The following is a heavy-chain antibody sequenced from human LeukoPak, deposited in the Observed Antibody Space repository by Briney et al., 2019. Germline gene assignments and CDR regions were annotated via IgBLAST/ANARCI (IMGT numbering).Heavy chain of an antibody. CDR1: GYTFTGSY. J-gene: IGHJ4*02. Sequence: ASVKVSCKASGYTFTGSYMDWVRQAPGLGLEWMGRINPNSGGTNYAQKFQGRVTMTRDTSITTAYMELSRLRSDDTAVYYCASGYSSSSGFDYWGQGTLVTVSS. D-gene: IGHD6-6*01. V-gene: IGHV1-2*06. CDR2: INPNSGGT. CDR3: ASGYSSSSGFDY.